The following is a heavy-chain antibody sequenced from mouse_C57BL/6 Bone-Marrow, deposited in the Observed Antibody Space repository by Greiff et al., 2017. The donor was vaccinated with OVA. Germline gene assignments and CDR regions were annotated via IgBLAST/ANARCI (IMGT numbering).Heavy chain of an antibody. CDR2: IYPGDGDT. V-gene: IGHV1-82*01. Sequence: VQLQESGPELVKPGASVKISCKASGYAFSSSWMNWVKQRPGKGLEWIGRIYPGDGDTNYNGKFKGKATLTADKSSSTAYMQLSSLTSEDSAVDFCAKLGPYFDYWGQGTTLTVSS. J-gene: IGHJ2*01. CDR1: GYAFSSSW. D-gene: IGHD4-1*01. CDR3: AKLGPYFDY.